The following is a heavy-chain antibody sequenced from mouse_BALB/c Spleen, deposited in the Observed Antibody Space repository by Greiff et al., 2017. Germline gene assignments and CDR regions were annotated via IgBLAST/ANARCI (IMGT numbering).Heavy chain of an antibody. Sequence: VQLQQSGPELVKPGASVKISCKASGYAFSSSWMNWVKQRPGQGLEWIGRIYPGDGDTNYNGKFKGKATLTADKSSSTAYMQLSSLTSVDSAVYFCARGPIYYDYDGYFDYWGQGTTLTVSS. D-gene: IGHD2-4*01. CDR2: IYPGDGDT. CDR1: GYAFSSSW. CDR3: ARGPIYYDYDGYFDY. V-gene: IGHV1-82*01. J-gene: IGHJ2*01.